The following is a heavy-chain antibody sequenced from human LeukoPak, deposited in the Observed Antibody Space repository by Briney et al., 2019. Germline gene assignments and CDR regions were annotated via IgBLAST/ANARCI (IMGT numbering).Heavy chain of an antibody. CDR2: INPNSGGT. V-gene: IGHV1-2*02. J-gene: IGHJ3*02. Sequence: GASVKVSCKASGYTFTGYYMHWVRQAPGQGLEWMGWINPNSGGTNYAQKFQGRVTMTRDTSISTAYMELNRLRSDDTAVYYCARALSGPDNVALDIWGQGTTVTVSS. CDR3: ARALSGPDNVALDI. CDR1: GYTFTGYY. D-gene: IGHD3-3*01.